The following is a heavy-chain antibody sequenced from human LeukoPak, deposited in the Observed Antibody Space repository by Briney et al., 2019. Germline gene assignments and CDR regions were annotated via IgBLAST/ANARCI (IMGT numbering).Heavy chain of an antibody. D-gene: IGHD3-10*02. CDR1: GYTFTGYY. Sequence: ASVKVSCKASGYTFTGYYMHWVRQAPGQGLEWMGWINPNSGGTNYAQKFQGRVTMTRDTSISTAYMELSRLRSDDTAVYYCARDRFVRGGTTNDYWGQGTLVTVSS. CDR2: INPNSGGT. CDR3: ARDRFVRGGTTNDY. V-gene: IGHV1-2*02. J-gene: IGHJ4*02.